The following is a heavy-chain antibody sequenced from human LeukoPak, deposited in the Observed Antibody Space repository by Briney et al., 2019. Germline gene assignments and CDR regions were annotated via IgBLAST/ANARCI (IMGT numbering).Heavy chain of an antibody. Sequence: GGSLRLSCVGALGSHWMGWVRRAPGKGLEWVANIKEDGSQKYYMDSVKGRFTISRDNAKSSLFLQMNNLRVEDTAVCYCTRDQTWGQGTLVTVSS. CDR3: TRDQT. J-gene: IGHJ4*02. CDR1: LGSHW. V-gene: IGHV3-7*01. CDR2: IKEDGSQK.